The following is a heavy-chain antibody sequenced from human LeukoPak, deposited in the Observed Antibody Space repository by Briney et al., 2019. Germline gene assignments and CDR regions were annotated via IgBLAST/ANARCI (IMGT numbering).Heavy chain of an antibody. CDR3: AKDREHIWFGELSGEFDY. D-gene: IGHD3-10*01. J-gene: IGHJ4*02. V-gene: IGHV3-30*18. CDR2: ISYDESNK. CDR1: GFTFSSYG. Sequence: GGSLRLSCAASGFTFSSYGMHWVRQAPGKGLEWVAVISYDESNKYYADSVKVRFTISRDNSKNTLYLQMNSLRAEDTAVYYCAKDREHIWFGELSGEFDYWGQGTLVAVSS.